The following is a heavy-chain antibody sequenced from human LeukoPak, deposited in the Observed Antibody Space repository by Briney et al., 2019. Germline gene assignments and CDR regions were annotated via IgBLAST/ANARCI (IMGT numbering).Heavy chain of an antibody. D-gene: IGHD3-3*01. V-gene: IGHV4-31*03. Sequence: SETLSLTCTVSGGSISSGGYYWSWIRQHPGKGLEWIGYIYYSGSTYYNPSLKSRVTISVDTSKNQFSLKLSSVTAADTAVYYCAATLITIFGVVFDPWGQGTLDTVSS. J-gene: IGHJ5*02. CDR1: GGSISSGGYY. CDR2: IYYSGST. CDR3: AATLITIFGVVFDP.